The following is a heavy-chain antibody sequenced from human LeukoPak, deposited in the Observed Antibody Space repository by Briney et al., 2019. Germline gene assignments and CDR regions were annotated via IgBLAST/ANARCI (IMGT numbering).Heavy chain of an antibody. Sequence: NPSETLSLTCAVYGGSFSGYYWSWIRQPPGKGLEWIGEINHSGSTNYNPSLKSRVTISVDTSKNQFSLKLSSVTAADTAVYYCAGITIFGVVTTWGQGTLVTVSS. CDR3: AGITIFGVVTT. V-gene: IGHV4-34*01. J-gene: IGHJ5*02. CDR1: GGSFSGYY. D-gene: IGHD3-3*01. CDR2: INHSGST.